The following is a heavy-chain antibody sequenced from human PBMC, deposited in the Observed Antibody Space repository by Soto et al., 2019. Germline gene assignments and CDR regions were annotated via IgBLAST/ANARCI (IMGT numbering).Heavy chain of an antibody. Sequence: PSETLSLTCTLSVGSITDYSWSWIRQSAGKGLEWLGRISINGNSHYHPSLRSRVTMSIETSKNQFSLNLRSVTAADTAVYYCARESGDNWTYEVDWGQGTLVTVSS. D-gene: IGHD1-7*01. CDR2: ISINGNS. J-gene: IGHJ4*02. CDR3: ARESGDNWTYEVD. CDR1: VGSITDYS. V-gene: IGHV4-4*07.